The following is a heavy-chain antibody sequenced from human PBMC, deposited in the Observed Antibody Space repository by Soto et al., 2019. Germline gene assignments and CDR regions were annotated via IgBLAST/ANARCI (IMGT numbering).Heavy chain of an antibody. CDR3: ARYVAALDV. Sequence: LRLSCAASGFTFSDYYMTWRRRAQWKGMEWVSYMSKSGDIIYYADAVKGRFTISSDDSRNSLYLQMNNLRVEYSAVYYCARYVAALDVWGQGTLVTVSS. J-gene: IGHJ4*01. CDR1: GFTFSDYY. V-gene: IGHV3-11*01. D-gene: IGHD6-6*01. CDR2: MSKSGDII.